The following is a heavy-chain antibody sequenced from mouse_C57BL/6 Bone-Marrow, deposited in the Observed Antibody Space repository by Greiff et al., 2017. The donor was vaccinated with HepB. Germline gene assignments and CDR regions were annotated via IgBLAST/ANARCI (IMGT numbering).Heavy chain of an antibody. Sequence: EVKLVESGGDLVKPGGSLKLSCAASGFTFSSYGMSWVRQTPDKRLEWVATISSGGSYTYYPDSVKGRFTISRDNAKNTLYLQMSSLKSEDTAMYYCARSRGLGFAYWGQGTLVTVSA. CDR2: ISSGGSYT. J-gene: IGHJ3*01. D-gene: IGHD1-1*01. CDR3: ARSRGLGFAY. CDR1: GFTFSSYG. V-gene: IGHV5-6*01.